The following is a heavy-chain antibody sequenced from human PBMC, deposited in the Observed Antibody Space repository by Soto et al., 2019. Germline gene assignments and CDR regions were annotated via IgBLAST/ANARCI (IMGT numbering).Heavy chain of an antibody. Sequence: PSEPLALTGAVSGGAVSGFFGTLFRQDPGTGLEWIGEINHSGRTNTNPSLKSRISTSVDTSKNQFSLRLSSVTAADTAFYYCARGPRCINTSCSNDFYHFGMDVWGQGTSVS. D-gene: IGHD2-2*01. CDR3: ARGPRCINTSCSNDFYHFGMDV. CDR1: GGAVSGFF. J-gene: IGHJ6*02. CDR2: INHSGRT. V-gene: IGHV4-34*01.